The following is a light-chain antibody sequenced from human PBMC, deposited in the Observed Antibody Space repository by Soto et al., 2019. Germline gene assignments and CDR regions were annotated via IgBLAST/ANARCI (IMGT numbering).Light chain of an antibody. J-gene: IGKJ5*01. CDR1: QSVSSD. CDR2: GAS. V-gene: IGKV3-15*01. Sequence: EIVMTQSPATLSVSPGERSTLXXRASQSVSSDLAWYHQKPGQAPRXLIYGASTRATGIPARFSGSGSGTDFTLTISSLQPEDFATYYCQQSYSTPISFGQGTRLEIK. CDR3: QQSYSTPIS.